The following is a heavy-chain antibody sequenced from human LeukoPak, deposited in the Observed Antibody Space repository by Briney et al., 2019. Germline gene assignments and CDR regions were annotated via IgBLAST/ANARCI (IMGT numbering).Heavy chain of an antibody. CDR2: IFKGGST. Sequence: TGGSLRLSCAASGITVTDSYMSWVRLAPEKGLEWVSVIFKGGSTYYADSVKGRFTISRDNSKNTLYLQMNSLTAADTAVYYCAKGVGEFGFRFDSWGQGTLVTVSS. J-gene: IGHJ4*02. CDR1: GITVTDSY. V-gene: IGHV3-66*01. CDR3: AKGVGEFGFRFDS. D-gene: IGHD3-16*01.